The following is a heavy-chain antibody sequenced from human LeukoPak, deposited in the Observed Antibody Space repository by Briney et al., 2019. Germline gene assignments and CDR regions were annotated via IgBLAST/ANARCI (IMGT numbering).Heavy chain of an antibody. V-gene: IGHV4-59*12. Sequence: PSETLSLACTVSGGSISSYYWSWIRQPPGKGLEWIGYIYYSGSTNYNPSLKSRVTISVDTSKNQFSLKLSSVTAADTAVYYCAAGYSSGSVDYWGQGTLVTVSS. J-gene: IGHJ4*02. CDR2: IYYSGST. CDR1: GGSISSYY. CDR3: AAGYSSGSVDY. D-gene: IGHD6-19*01.